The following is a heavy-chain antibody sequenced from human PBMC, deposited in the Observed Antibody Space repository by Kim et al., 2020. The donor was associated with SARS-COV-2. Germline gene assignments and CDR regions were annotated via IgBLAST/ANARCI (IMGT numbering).Heavy chain of an antibody. CDR3: ADYGDYGMDV. J-gene: IGHJ6*02. V-gene: IGHV1-69*01. Sequence: TANYAQKFQGRVTITADESTSTAYMELSSLRSEDTAVYYCADYGDYGMDVWGQGTTVTVSS. D-gene: IGHD4-17*01. CDR2: TA.